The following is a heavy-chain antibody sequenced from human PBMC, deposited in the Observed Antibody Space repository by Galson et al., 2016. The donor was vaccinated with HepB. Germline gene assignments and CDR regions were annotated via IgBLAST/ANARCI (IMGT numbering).Heavy chain of an antibody. CDR2: FDPEDGKT. Sequence: SVKVSCKVSGYTLTKFSMHWVRQAPGKGLEWMGGFDPEDGKTIYAQRFQGRATMTEDTSTDTAYMELSSLRSDDTAVYYCATGHMAPYFDYWGRGTLVTVSS. CDR3: ATGHMAPYFDY. D-gene: IGHD2-21*01. J-gene: IGHJ4*02. CDR1: GYTLTKFS. V-gene: IGHV1-24*01.